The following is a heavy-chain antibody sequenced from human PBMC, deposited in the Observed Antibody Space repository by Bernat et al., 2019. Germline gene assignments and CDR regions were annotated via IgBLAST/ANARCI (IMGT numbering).Heavy chain of an antibody. CDR3: ASATTVTTWSGFFGGYFDL. V-gene: IGHV3-7*03. D-gene: IGHD4-17*01. CDR2: IKQDGSEK. J-gene: IGHJ2*01. Sequence: EVQLVESGGGLVQPGGSLRLSCAASGFTFSSYWMSWVRQAPGKGLEWVANIKQDGSEKYYVDSVKGRFTISRDNAKNSLYLQMNSLRAEDTAVYYCASATTVTTWSGFFGGYFDLWGRGTLVTVSS. CDR1: GFTFSSYW.